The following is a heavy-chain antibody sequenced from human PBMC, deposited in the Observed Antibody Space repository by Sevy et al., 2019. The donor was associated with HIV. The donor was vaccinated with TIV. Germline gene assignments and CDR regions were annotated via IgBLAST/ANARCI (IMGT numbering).Heavy chain of an antibody. CDR1: GGSIRSYY. Sequence: SETLSLTCTVSGGSIRSYYWSWIRQPPGKGLEWIGYIYYSGSTNYNPSLKSRVTISVDTSQNQFSLKVSAVTAADTAVYYCARVRSSSGWPSSDYWGQGTLVTVSS. V-gene: IGHV4-59*01. D-gene: IGHD6-19*01. J-gene: IGHJ4*02. CDR2: IYYSGST. CDR3: ARVRSSSGWPSSDY.